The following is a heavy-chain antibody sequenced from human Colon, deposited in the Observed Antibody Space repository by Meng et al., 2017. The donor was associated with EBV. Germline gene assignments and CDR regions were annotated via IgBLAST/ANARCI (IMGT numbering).Heavy chain of an antibody. CDR3: ARGGYYSFDY. CDR2: IYHSGST. J-gene: IGHJ4*02. Sequence: VQLQESVPGLVKPSEPLSPTCAVSGGSISSFYWWTWVRQSPGKGLEWIGEIYHSGSTNYNPSLKSRVTISVDKSKNQFSLKLTSVTAADTAVYYCARGGYYSFDYWGQRTLVTVSS. V-gene: IGHV4-4*02. CDR1: GGSISSFYW. D-gene: IGHD5-18*01.